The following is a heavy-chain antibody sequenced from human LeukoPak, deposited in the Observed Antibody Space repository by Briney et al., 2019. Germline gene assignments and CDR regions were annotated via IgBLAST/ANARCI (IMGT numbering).Heavy chain of an antibody. Sequence: ASVKVSCKAFGYTFTSYGINWVRQATGQGVEGMGWMNPNSGNTGYAQKFQGRVTMTRNTSISTAYMELSSLRSEDTAVYYCARGPFGEYYFDYWGQGTLVTVSS. CDR2: MNPNSGNT. CDR3: ARGPFGEYYFDY. J-gene: IGHJ4*02. CDR1: GYTFTSYG. V-gene: IGHV1-8*01. D-gene: IGHD3-3*01.